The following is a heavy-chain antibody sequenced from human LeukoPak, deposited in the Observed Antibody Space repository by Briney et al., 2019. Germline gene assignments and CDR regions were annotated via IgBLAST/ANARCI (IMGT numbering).Heavy chain of an antibody. D-gene: IGHD2-21*02. CDR1: GGSISSSSYY. CDR2: IYYSGST. V-gene: IGHV4-39*01. Sequence: PSETLSLTCTVSGGSISSSSYYWGWIRQPPGKGLEWIGSIYYSGSTYYNPSLKSRVTISVDTSKNQFSLKLSSVTAADTAVYYCARQGLTLDYWGQGTLVTVSS. CDR3: ARQGLTLDY. J-gene: IGHJ4*02.